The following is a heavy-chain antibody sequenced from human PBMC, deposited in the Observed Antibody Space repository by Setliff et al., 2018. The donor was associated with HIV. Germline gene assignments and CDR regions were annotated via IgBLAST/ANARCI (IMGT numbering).Heavy chain of an antibody. J-gene: IGHJ3*02. CDR2: IIPIFGTA. CDR1: GGTFSSYA. CDR3: ARDRLNLHYYDSSGYYYGPDAFDI. Sequence: RASVKVSCKASGGTFSSYAISWVRQAPGQGLEWMGGIIPIFGTANYAQKFQGRVTITTDESTSTAYMELSSLRSEDTAVYYCARDRLNLHYYDSSGYYYGPDAFDIWGQGTMVTVSS. V-gene: IGHV1-69*05. D-gene: IGHD3-22*01.